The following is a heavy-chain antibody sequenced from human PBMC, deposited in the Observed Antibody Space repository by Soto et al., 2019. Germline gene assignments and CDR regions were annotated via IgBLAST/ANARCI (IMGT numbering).Heavy chain of an antibody. V-gene: IGHV3-23*01. J-gene: IGHJ6*02. Sequence: EVQLLESGGDLVQPGGSLRLSCTASGFILSSYAMSWVRQAPGKGLEWVSSVSGGGDMKYNSDSVKGRFTISSDNSNNAVFLQINSLRIEDTALYYCARGDRGGSGSPASYYSSGLDVWGQGTTVTVS. CDR1: GFILSSYA. CDR2: VSGGGDMK. D-gene: IGHD3-10*01. CDR3: ARGDRGGSGSPASYYSSGLDV.